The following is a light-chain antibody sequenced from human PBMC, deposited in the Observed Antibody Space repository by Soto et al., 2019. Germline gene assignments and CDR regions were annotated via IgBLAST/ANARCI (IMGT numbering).Light chain of an antibody. Sequence: EIVLTQSPATLSLSPGGRATLSCRASQSVSSYLAWYQQKPGQAPRLLIYDASNRATGIPARFSGSGSGTDFTLTISSLEPEDFAVYYCQQRSNWPPVTFGGGTKVDIK. CDR1: QSVSSY. CDR2: DAS. V-gene: IGKV3-11*01. J-gene: IGKJ4*01. CDR3: QQRSNWPPVT.